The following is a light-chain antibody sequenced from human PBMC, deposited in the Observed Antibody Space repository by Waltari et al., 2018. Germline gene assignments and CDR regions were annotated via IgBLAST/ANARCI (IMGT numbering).Light chain of an antibody. CDR3: QQRANWPPVT. CDR1: QSVNRY. CDR2: DAS. V-gene: IGKV3-11*01. J-gene: IGKJ5*01. Sequence: DIVLTQSPGTLSLSTGERATLSCRASQSVNRYLAWYQHKPGQAPRLLIYDASNRATGIPARFSGSGSGTDFTLTISSLEPEDFAVYYCQQRANWPPVTFGQGTRLEIK.